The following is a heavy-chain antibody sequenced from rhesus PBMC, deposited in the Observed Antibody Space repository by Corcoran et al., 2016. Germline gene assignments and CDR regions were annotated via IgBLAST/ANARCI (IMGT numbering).Heavy chain of an antibody. D-gene: IGHD6-25*01. CDR2: RNPKTGGT. CDR3: EREGTAVGPDFDY. V-gene: IGHV1-138*01. J-gene: IGHJ4*01. Sequence: QVQLVQSGAEVKKPGSSVKVSCKSSGYTFTDYYIHWVRQTPGQGLEWMGERNPKTGGTNYAQEFQGRVTMTRDTSTSTAYMELSSLSSEDTAVYYCEREGTAVGPDFDYWGQGVLVTVSS. CDR1: GYTFTDYY.